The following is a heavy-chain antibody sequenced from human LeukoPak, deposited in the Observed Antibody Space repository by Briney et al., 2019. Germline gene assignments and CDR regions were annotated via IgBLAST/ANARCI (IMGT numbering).Heavy chain of an antibody. Sequence: GGSLRLSCAASGFTFSSYAMSWVRQAPGKGLEWVAVIWYDGSNKYYADSVKGRFTISRDNSKNTLYLQMNSPRAEDTAVYYCARSPIPSGSYYDHFDYWGQGTLVTVSS. CDR1: GFTFSSYA. CDR2: IWYDGSNK. V-gene: IGHV3-33*08. J-gene: IGHJ4*02. CDR3: ARSPIPSGSYYDHFDY. D-gene: IGHD1-26*01.